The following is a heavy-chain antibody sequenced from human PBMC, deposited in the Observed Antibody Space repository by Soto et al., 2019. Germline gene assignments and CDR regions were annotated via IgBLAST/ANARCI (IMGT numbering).Heavy chain of an antibody. CDR1: GFTFTSYG. CDR3: ARDWGLGANTGAH. CDR2: ISAYNGNT. J-gene: IGHJ4*02. D-gene: IGHD1-26*01. Sequence: VQLLESGGGLVQPGGSLRLSCAASGFTFTSYGISWVRQAPGQGLEWMGWISAYNGNTNYAQKLQGRVTMTTDTSTSTAYMELRSLRSDDTAVYYCARDWGLGANTGAHWGQGTLVTVSS. V-gene: IGHV1-18*04.